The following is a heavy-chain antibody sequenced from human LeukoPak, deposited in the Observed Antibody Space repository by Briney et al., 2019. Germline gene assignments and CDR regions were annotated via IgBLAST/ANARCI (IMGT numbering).Heavy chain of an antibody. Sequence: PSETLSLTCTVSGGSISSYYWSWIRQPPGKGLEWIGYIYYSGSTNYNPSLKSRVTISVDTSKNQFSLKLSSVTAADTAVYYCARHAPSCPTNGFAPWARGPLVPVSS. J-gene: IGHJ5*02. D-gene: IGHD2-2*01. V-gene: IGHV4-59*08. CDR3: ARHAPSCPTNGFAP. CDR2: IYYSGST. CDR1: GGSISSYY.